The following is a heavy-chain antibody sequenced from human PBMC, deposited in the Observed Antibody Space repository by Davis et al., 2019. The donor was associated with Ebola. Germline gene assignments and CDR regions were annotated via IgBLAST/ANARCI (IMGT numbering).Heavy chain of an antibody. CDR1: GFTFSSYG. J-gene: IGHJ4*02. D-gene: IGHD6-19*01. CDR3: AKGLAVAGTGWGFDY. CDR2: IRYDGSNK. V-gene: IGHV3-30*02. Sequence: GESLKISCAASGFTFSSYGMHWVRQAPGKGLEWVAFIRYDGSNKYYADSVKGRFTISRDNSKNTLYLQMNSLRAEDTAVYYCAKGLAVAGTGWGFDYWGQGTLVTVSS.